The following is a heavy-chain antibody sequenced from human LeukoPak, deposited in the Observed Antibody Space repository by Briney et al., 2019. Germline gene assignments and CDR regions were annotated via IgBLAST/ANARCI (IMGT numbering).Heavy chain of an antibody. CDR3: ARDSPGYSSSPGPWYFDL. D-gene: IGHD6-13*01. V-gene: IGHV1-2*02. Sequence: ASVKVSCKASGYTFTGYYMHWVRQAPGQGLEWMGWINPNSGGTNYAQKFQGRVTMTRDTSISTAYMELSRLRPDDTAVYYCARDSPGYSSSPGPWYFDLWGRGTLVTVSS. J-gene: IGHJ2*01. CDR2: INPNSGGT. CDR1: GYTFTGYY.